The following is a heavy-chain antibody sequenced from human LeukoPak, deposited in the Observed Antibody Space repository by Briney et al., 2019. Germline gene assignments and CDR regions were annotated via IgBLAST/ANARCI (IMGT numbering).Heavy chain of an antibody. Sequence: PSETLSLTCAVSGGSISSYYWSWIRQPPGKGLEWIGYIYYSGSTNYNPSLKSRVTISVDTSKNQFSLKLSSVTAADTAVCYCARDHREMATTDAFDIWGQGTMVTVSS. D-gene: IGHD5-24*01. CDR3: ARDHREMATTDAFDI. J-gene: IGHJ3*02. V-gene: IGHV4-59*01. CDR2: IYYSGST. CDR1: GGSISSYY.